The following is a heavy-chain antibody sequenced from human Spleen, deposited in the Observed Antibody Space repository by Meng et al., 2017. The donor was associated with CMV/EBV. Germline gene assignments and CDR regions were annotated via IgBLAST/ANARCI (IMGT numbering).Heavy chain of an antibody. D-gene: IGHD6-13*01. Sequence: SETLSLTCTVSGGSISTYYWSWIRQPPGKGLEWIGHVFNSGTTHYNPSLGSRVALSVDRSKNQFSLNLTSVTTADTAVYFCARSEGGSLPAAGTGWFDPWGPGTLVTVSS. J-gene: IGHJ5*02. CDR3: ARSEGGSLPAAGTGWFDP. V-gene: IGHV4-59*01. CDR1: GGSISTYY. CDR2: VFNSGTT.